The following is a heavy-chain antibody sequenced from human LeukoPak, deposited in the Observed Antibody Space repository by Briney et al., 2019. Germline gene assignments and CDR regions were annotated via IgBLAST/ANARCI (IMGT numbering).Heavy chain of an antibody. CDR3: STLTSRGLSDS. CDR2: IKSKADGETI. D-gene: IGHD1-20*01. J-gene: IGHJ4*02. CDR1: GFSFSNAW. Sequence: PGGSLRLSCAASGFSFSNAWMNWVRQAPGKGLEWVGRIKSKADGETIDYAAPVKGRFTFSRDDSKNMLYLQMNSLKSEDTAVYYCSTLTSRGLSDSWGQGTLVTVSS. V-gene: IGHV3-15*07.